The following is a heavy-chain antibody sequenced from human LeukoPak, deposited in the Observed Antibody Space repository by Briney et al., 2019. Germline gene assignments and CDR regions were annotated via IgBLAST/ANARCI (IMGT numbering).Heavy chain of an antibody. J-gene: IGHJ6*02. CDR2: IIPIFGTA. V-gene: IGHV1-69*13. CDR3: ARGTAAAGFYYYGMDV. CDR1: GGTFSSYA. D-gene: IGHD6-13*01. Sequence: SVKVSCKASGGTFSSYAIGWVRQAPGQGLEWMGGIIPIFGTANYAQKFQGRVTITADESTSTAYMELSSLRSEDTAVYYCARGTAAAGFYYYGMDVWGQGTTVTVSS.